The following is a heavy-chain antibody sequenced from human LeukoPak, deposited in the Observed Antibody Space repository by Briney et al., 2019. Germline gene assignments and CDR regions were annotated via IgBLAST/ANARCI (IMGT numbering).Heavy chain of an antibody. V-gene: IGHV1-2*02. CDR1: GYTFTDYF. CDR3: ARSSGYYSSLFYMHV. Sequence: GASVKVSCKASGYTFTDYFLHWVRQAPGQGLEWMGWINPNSGGTNYAQIFQGRVTMTRDTSISTAYMELSSLRSEDTAVYYCARSSGYYSSLFYMHVWGKGTTVTVSS. CDR2: INPNSGGT. D-gene: IGHD3-22*01. J-gene: IGHJ6*03.